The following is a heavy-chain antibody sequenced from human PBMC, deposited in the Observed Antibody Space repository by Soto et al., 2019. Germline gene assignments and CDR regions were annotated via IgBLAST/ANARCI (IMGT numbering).Heavy chain of an antibody. CDR3: AKGAYYVILTGYYSFDYYYYYGMDV. CDR1: GFTFSSYA. J-gene: IGHJ6*02. CDR2: ISGSGGST. D-gene: IGHD3-9*01. Sequence: GGPLRLSCAASGFTFSSYAMSWVRQAPGKGLEWVSAISGSGGSTYYADSAKGRFAISRDNSKNTLYLQMNSLRAEDTAVYYCAKGAYYVILTGYYSFDYYYYYGMDVWGQGTTVTVSS. V-gene: IGHV3-23*01.